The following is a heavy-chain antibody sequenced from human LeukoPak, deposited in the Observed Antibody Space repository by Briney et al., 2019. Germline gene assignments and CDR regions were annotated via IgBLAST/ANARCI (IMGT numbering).Heavy chain of an antibody. J-gene: IGHJ4*02. V-gene: IGHV4-59*01. CDR1: GGSITSYY. CDR3: ARDGYAVAGDGFSY. CDR2: IYYSGRT. Sequence: NPSETLSLTCTVSGGSITSYYWSWIRQPPGKGLEWIGYIYYSGRTNYNPSLKSRVTISVDTSKNQFSLKLSSVTAADTAVYYCARDGYAVAGDGFSYWGQGTLVTVSS. D-gene: IGHD6-19*01.